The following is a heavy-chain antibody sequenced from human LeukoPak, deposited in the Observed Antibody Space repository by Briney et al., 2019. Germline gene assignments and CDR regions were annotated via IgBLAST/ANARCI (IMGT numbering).Heavy chain of an antibody. V-gene: IGHV4-34*01. CDR2: INHSGST. CDR3: ARGWDNVLRYFDWLNTPFDY. J-gene: IGHJ4*02. CDR1: GGSFSGYY. D-gene: IGHD3-9*01. Sequence: SETLSLTCAVYGGSFSGYYWSWIRQPPGKGLEWIGEINHSGSTNYNPSLKSRVTISVDTSKNQFSLKLSSVTAADTAVYYCARGWDNVLRYFDWLNTPFDYWGQGTLVTVSS.